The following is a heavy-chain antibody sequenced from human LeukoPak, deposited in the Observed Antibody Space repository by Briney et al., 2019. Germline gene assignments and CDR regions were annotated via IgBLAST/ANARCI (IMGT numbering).Heavy chain of an antibody. CDR1: GGSISSGGYY. Sequence: SETLSLTCTVSGGSISSGGYYWSWLRQHPGTGLEWIGYIYYSGSTYYNPSLKSRVTISVDTSKNQFSLKLSSVTAADTAVYYCASRADYYDRSGPYDAFDIWGQGTMVTVSS. CDR2: IYYSGST. CDR3: ASRADYYDRSGPYDAFDI. J-gene: IGHJ3*02. V-gene: IGHV4-31*03. D-gene: IGHD3-22*01.